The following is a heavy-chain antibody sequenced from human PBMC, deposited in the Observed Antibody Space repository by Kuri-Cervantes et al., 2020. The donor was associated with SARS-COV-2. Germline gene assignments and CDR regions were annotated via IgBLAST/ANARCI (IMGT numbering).Heavy chain of an antibody. Sequence: ESLKISCAVSGLSISSGYYWGWIRQPPGGGLELIASIYHGGRTYYNPSLKSRVTISVDTSKNQFSLKLSSVTAADTAVYYCARSSPGTNWFDLWGQGTLVTVSS. CDR1: GLSISSGYY. V-gene: IGHV4-38-2*01. J-gene: IGHJ5*02. CDR3: ARSSPGTNWFDL. D-gene: IGHD1-1*01. CDR2: IYHGGRT.